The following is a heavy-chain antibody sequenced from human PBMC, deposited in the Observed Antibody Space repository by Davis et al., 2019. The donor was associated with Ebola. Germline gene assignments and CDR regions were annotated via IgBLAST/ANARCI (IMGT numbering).Heavy chain of an antibody. CDR3: ARDPLYMGGRNWFDP. CDR1: GGTFSSYA. Sequence: AASVKVSCKASGGTFSSYAISWVRQAPGQGLEWMGGIIPILGIANYAQKFQGRVTITADKSTSTAYMELSSLRSEDTAVYYCARDPLYMGGRNWFDPWGQGTLVTVSS. J-gene: IGHJ5*02. V-gene: IGHV1-69*10. CDR2: IIPILGIA.